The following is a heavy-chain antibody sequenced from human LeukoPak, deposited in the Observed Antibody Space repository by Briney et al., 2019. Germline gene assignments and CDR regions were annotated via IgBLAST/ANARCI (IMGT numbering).Heavy chain of an antibody. D-gene: IGHD1-26*01. CDR2: LSGSGGNT. CDR3: AKDEGVGGASVRDFDF. J-gene: IGHJ4*02. V-gene: IGHV3-23*01. CDR1: GFSFSWHA. Sequence: GASLRLLCAASGFSFSWHAMNWVRQAPGKGLEWVTVLSGSGGNTFYTDPVEGRFTIYRHNCKNTVYLQMNNLRVEDTGVYYCAKDEGVGGASVRDFDFWGQGPLVTVSS.